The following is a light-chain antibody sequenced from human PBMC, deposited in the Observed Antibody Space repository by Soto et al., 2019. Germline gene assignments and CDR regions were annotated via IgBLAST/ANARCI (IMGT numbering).Light chain of an antibody. V-gene: IGKV3-20*01. CDR3: QQYGSSRFT. J-gene: IGKJ3*01. CDR2: GAS. CDR1: QSITNSY. Sequence: EIVLTQSPGTLSLSPGERATLSCRASQSITNSYLAWYQQKPGQAPRLLVYGASSRATGIPDRFSGSGSGTDFTLTNSRPEPEDFAVYFCQQYGSSRFTFGPGTKVDVK.